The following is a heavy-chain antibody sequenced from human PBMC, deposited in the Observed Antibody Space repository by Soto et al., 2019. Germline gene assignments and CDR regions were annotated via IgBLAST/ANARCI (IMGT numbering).Heavy chain of an antibody. J-gene: IGHJ6*02. D-gene: IGHD2-15*01. CDR3: AKDLYCSGGSCYRLGGYYYGMDV. Sequence: GGSLRLSCAASGFTFSSYAMSWVRQAPGKGLEWVSAISGSGGSTYYADSVKGRFTISRDNSKNTLYLQMNSLRAEDTAVYYCAKDLYCSGGSCYRLGGYYYGMDVWGQGTTVTVSS. CDR1: GFTFSSYA. V-gene: IGHV3-23*01. CDR2: ISGSGGST.